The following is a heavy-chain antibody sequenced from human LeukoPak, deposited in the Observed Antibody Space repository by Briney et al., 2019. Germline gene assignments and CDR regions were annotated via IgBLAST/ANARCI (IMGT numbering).Heavy chain of an antibody. CDR2: ISHGGST. CDR3: ARSHITIFGVAPGAFDI. V-gene: IGHV4-34*01. D-gene: IGHD3-3*01. Sequence: ASETLSLTCAVYGGSLSGYYWSWIRQPPGKGLEWIGEISHGGSTNYNPSLESRVTISVDTSKKQFSLKLTSVTAADTAVYFCARSHITIFGVAPGAFDIWGQGTMVTVSS. CDR1: GGSLSGYY. J-gene: IGHJ3*02.